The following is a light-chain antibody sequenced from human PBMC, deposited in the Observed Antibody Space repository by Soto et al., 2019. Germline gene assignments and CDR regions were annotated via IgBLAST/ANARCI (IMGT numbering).Light chain of an antibody. Sequence: EIVMTQSPATLSVSPGERATLSRRASQSVRSNIAWYQQKPGQAPSLLIYGASTRVNGIPVRFSGSGSGTEFTLTISSLQSEDSAVYYCQQYNNWPGITFGQGTRLEIK. CDR2: GAS. CDR3: QQYNNWPGIT. J-gene: IGKJ5*01. CDR1: QSVRSN. V-gene: IGKV3-15*01.